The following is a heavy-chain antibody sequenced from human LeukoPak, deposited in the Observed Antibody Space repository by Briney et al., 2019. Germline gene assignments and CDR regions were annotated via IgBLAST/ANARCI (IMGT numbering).Heavy chain of an antibody. V-gene: IGHV3-21*01. CDR3: ARAGRLDAFDI. J-gene: IGHJ3*02. Sequence: DSLKGRFTISRDNAQNSLNLQMNSLRAEDRAVYSCARAGRLDAFDIWGQGTMVTVSS. D-gene: IGHD6-25*01.